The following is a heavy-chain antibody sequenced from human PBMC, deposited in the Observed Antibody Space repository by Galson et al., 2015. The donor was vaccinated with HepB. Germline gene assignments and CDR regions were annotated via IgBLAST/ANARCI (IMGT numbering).Heavy chain of an antibody. V-gene: IGHV3-23*01. Sequence: SLRLSCAASGFTFSSYSISWVRHAPGAGLECVSSISGSGGSTYYGDSVQVRFTISRDRSKNTLFLQMNILRAEDAAVYYCVANQYAPGSYFFFHYWGQGPLVTVSS. J-gene: IGHJ4*02. CDR3: VANQYAPGSYFFFHY. CDR1: GFTFSSYS. CDR2: ISGSGGST. D-gene: IGHD3-10*01.